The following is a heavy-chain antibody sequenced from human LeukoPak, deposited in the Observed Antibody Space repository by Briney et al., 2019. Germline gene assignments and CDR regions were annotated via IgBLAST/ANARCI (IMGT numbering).Heavy chain of an antibody. D-gene: IGHD3-16*01. Sequence: SEALSLTCTVSGGSISSGSYYWSWIRQPAGTGLEWIGRIHTSGSTNYSPSLKTRVTISIDTFKNQFSLKLSSVTAAETAVYYCARDFAYDYVTSGNDAFDFWGQGTMVTVSS. CDR2: IHTSGST. J-gene: IGHJ3*01. CDR1: GGSISSGSYY. CDR3: ARDFAYDYVTSGNDAFDF. V-gene: IGHV4-61*02.